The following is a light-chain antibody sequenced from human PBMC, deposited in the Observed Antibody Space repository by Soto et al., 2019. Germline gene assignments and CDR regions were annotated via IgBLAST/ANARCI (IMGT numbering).Light chain of an antibody. V-gene: IGKV3-20*01. CDR3: QQYGSSPFLVT. J-gene: IGKJ4*01. CDR2: GAS. Sequence: EIVLTQSPGTLSLSPGERATLSCRASQSVSSSYLAWYQQKPGQAPRLLIYGASSRATGIPDRFSGSGSGTDFNLTISRLEPEDVAVYYCQQYGSSPFLVTFGGGTKVEIK. CDR1: QSVSSSY.